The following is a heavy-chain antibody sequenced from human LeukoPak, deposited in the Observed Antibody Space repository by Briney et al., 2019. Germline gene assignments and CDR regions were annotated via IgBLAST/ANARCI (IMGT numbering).Heavy chain of an antibody. CDR1: GFTFSSYG. J-gene: IGHJ6*02. CDR3: AKGMVRGDDYYYYGMDV. D-gene: IGHD3-10*01. Sequence: GGSLRLSCAASGFTFSSYGMHWVRQAPGKGLEGVAVISYDGSNKYYADSVKGRFTISRDNSKNTLYLQMNSLRAEDTAVYYCAKGMVRGDDYYYYGMDVWGQGTTVTVSS. CDR2: ISYDGSNK. V-gene: IGHV3-30*18.